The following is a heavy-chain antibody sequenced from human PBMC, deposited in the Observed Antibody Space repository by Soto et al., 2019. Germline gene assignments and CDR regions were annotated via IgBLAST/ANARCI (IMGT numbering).Heavy chain of an antibody. J-gene: IGHJ4*02. CDR1: GGSISSSSYY. CDR2: IYYSGST. CDR3: ARLMRMTTVTYYFDY. Sequence: SETLSLTCTVSGGSISSSSYYWGWIRQPPGKGLEWIGSIYYSGSTYYNPSLKSRVTISVDTSKNQFSLKLSSVTAADTAVYYCARLMRMTTVTYYFDYWGQGALVTVSS. D-gene: IGHD4-17*01. V-gene: IGHV4-39*01.